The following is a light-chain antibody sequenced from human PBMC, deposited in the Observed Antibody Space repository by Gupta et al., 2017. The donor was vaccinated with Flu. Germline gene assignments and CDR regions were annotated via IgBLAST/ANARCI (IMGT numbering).Light chain of an antibody. CDR1: KIILYSSNNKNY. CDR3: QQYYSTPGYT. Sequence: IVMTQSPDSLAVSLGERATINCKSSKIILYSSNNKNYLAWYQQKPGQPPKLLIYWASTRESGVPDRFSGSGSGTDFTLTISSLQAEDVEVYYCQQYYSTPGYTCGQGTKLEIK. V-gene: IGKV4-1*01. J-gene: IGKJ2*01. CDR2: WAS.